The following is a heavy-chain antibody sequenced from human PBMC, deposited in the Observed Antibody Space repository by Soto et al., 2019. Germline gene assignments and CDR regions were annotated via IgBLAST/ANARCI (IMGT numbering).Heavy chain of an antibody. Sequence: QGQLVQSGAEVKKPGASLQVSCKPSGYTFTSYGVCWLRQAPGQGLEWLGWISAHSGYTKYAQKFKGRVTMTTDTSTSTAYMKLSSLRSDEWAVYYCARDGPSPGAQAIDYWGQGTLVTVSS. D-gene: IGHD1-1*01. J-gene: IGHJ4*02. CDR1: GYTFTSYG. CDR2: ISAHSGYT. CDR3: ARDGPSPGAQAIDY. V-gene: IGHV1-18*04.